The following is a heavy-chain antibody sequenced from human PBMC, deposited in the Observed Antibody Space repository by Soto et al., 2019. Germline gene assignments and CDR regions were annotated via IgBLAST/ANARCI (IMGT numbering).Heavy chain of an antibody. CDR3: ARDLSGDSYMEY. CDR1: VFTFSGNG. Sequence: PGGSLRLSCEASVFTFSGNGMHFVRQAPGKGLEWVAVIWYDGSNKHYADSVRGRFTISRDTSKHTLYLQMNSLRAEDPAVYYCARDLSGDSYMEYWGQGTLVTVPS. CDR2: IWYDGSNK. J-gene: IGHJ4*02. V-gene: IGHV3-33*01. D-gene: IGHD2-21*02.